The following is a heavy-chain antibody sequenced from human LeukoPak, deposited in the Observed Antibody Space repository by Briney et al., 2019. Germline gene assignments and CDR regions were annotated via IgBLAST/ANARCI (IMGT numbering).Heavy chain of an antibody. CDR3: ARAQGIAVAGTVY. CDR1: GSTFSSYS. D-gene: IGHD6-19*01. CDR2: ISSSSSYI. J-gene: IGHJ4*02. Sequence: GGSLRLSCAASGSTFSSYSMNWVRQAPGKGLGWVSSISSSSSYIYYADSVKGRFTISRDNAKNSLYLQMNSLRAEDTAVYYCARAQGIAVAGTVYWGQGTLVTVSS. V-gene: IGHV3-21*01.